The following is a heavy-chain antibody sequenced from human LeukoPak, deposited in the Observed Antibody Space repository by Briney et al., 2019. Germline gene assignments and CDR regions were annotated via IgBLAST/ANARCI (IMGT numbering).Heavy chain of an antibody. CDR3: ARTGLLFRKYFDY. CDR1: GGSFSGYY. D-gene: IGHD2-21*02. Sequence: SETLSLTCAVYGGSFSGYYWSWIRQPPGKGLEWIGEINHSGSTNYNPSLKSRVTISVDTSKNQFSLKLSSVTPADTAVYYCARTGLLFRKYFDYWGQGTLVTVSS. V-gene: IGHV4-34*01. CDR2: INHSGST. J-gene: IGHJ4*02.